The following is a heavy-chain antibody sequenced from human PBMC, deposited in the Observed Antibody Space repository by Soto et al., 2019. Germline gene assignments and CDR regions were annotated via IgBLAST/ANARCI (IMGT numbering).Heavy chain of an antibody. CDR1: GGSLSNHY. CDR2: IYESGNT. Sequence: ASETLSLTCTVSGGSLSNHYWTWIRQPPGKGLEWVGYIYESGNTKYNPSLKSRVTISLDPSRKQFSLKLSSVTAADTAVYFCVGVGSYYYFYDMDVWGQGTTVTVSS. D-gene: IGHD6-25*01. CDR3: VGVGSYYYFYDMDV. V-gene: IGHV4-59*11. J-gene: IGHJ6*02.